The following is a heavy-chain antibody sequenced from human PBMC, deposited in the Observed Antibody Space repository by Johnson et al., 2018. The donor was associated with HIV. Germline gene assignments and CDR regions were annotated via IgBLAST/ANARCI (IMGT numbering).Heavy chain of an antibody. CDR1: GFTFSSYG. CDR3: ARDGAGCSSTSCPDAFDI. Sequence: VQLVESGGGVVQPGRSLRLSCAASGFTFSSYGMHWVRQAPGKGLEWVAVISYDGSNKYYADSVKGRFTISSDNAKNSLYLQMNSLRAEDTALYYCARDGAGCSSTSCPDAFDIWGQGTMVTVSS. J-gene: IGHJ3*02. CDR2: ISYDGSNK. D-gene: IGHD2-2*01. V-gene: IGHV3-30*03.